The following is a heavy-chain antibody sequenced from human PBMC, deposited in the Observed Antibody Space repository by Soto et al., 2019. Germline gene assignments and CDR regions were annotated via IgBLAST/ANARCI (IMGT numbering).Heavy chain of an antibody. V-gene: IGHV3-74*01. CDR1: GFTFRNQW. D-gene: IGHD3-10*01. J-gene: IGHJ6*02. Sequence: EVQLEESGGGSVQLGESLRVSCVASGFTFRNQWMHWVRQVPGKGLVWVSRISGDGTRASYGDFVKGRFTISRDNARNLVFLQLNSLTVDDTGVYHCARGGAAGRGDAIAIWGPGTTVAVPS. CDR2: ISGDGTRA. CDR3: ARGGAAGRGDAIAI.